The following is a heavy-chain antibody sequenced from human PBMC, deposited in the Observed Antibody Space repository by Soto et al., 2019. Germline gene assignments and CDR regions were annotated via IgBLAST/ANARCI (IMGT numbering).Heavy chain of an antibody. CDR2: IYYSGST. J-gene: IGHJ3*02. D-gene: IGHD4-17*01. CDR1: GGSISSYY. V-gene: IGHV4-59*01. Sequence: SETLSLTCTVSGGSISSYYWSWIRQPPGKGLEWIGYIYYSGSTNYNPSLKSRVTISVDTSKNQFSLKLSSVTAAGTAVYYCARGSSRGYGDYSDAFDIWGQGTMVTVSS. CDR3: ARGSSRGYGDYSDAFDI.